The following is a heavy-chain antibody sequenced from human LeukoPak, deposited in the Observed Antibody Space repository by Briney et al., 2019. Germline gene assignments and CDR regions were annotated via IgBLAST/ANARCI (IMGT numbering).Heavy chain of an antibody. J-gene: IGHJ4*02. CDR3: ARVTYNWNSYLDY. D-gene: IGHD1-7*01. CDR2: ISAYNGNT. Sequence: WASVKVSCKVSGYTLTELSMHWVRQAPGKGLEWMGWISAYNGNTNYAQKLQGRVTMTTDTSTSTAYMELRSLRSDDTAVYYCARVTYNWNSYLDYWGQGTLVTVSS. CDR1: GYTLTELS. V-gene: IGHV1-18*01.